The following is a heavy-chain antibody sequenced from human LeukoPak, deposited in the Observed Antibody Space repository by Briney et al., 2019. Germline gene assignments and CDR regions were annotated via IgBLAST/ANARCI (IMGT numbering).Heavy chain of an antibody. V-gene: IGHV1-2*02. J-gene: IGHJ4*02. CDR1: GFTFTDHY. CDR2: IGPHSTFT. Sequence: ASMKVSCKSSGFTFTDHYIHWVRQGPGQGLEWMGYIGPHSTFTSSPQEFQGRVTMTRDASTSTAYMELTRLTSDGTAVYYCVREGEGPLSKDFDYWGQGTLVTVSS. D-gene: IGHD2/OR15-2a*01. CDR3: VREGEGPLSKDFDY.